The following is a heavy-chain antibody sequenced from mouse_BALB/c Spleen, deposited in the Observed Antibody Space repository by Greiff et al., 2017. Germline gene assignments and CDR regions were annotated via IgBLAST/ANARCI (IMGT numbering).Heavy chain of an antibody. V-gene: IGHV3-6*02. CDR2: ISYDGSN. D-gene: IGHD3-3*01. CDR1: GYSITSGYY. Sequence: ESGPGLVKPSQSLSLTCSVTGYSITSGYYWNWIRQFPGNKLEWMGYISYDGSNNYNPSLKNRISITRDTSKNQFFLKLNSVTTEDTATYYCARRAPGFDYWGQGTTLTVSS. CDR3: ARRAPGFDY. J-gene: IGHJ2*01.